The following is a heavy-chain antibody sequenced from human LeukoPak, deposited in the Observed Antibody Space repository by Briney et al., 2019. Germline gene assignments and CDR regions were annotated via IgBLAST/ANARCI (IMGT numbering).Heavy chain of an antibody. D-gene: IGHD1-26*01. J-gene: IGHJ3*02. CDR1: GYTFTNYY. V-gene: IGHV1-46*01. CDR2: IYPSGGST. Sequence: ASVKVSCKASGYTFTNYYLHWVRQAPGQGLEWMGIIYPSGGSTSNAQKFQGRVTMTRDTSTSTIYMELSSLRSEDTAVYYCARDQKVGAFDIWGQGTMVTVSS. CDR3: ARDQKVGAFDI.